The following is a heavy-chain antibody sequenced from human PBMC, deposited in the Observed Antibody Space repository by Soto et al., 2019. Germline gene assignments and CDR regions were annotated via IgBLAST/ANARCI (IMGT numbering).Heavy chain of an antibody. CDR3: ARVKAAAVDLDY. CDR1: GGSISSGDYY. Sequence: SETLSLTCTVSGGSISSGDYYWSWIRQPPGKGLEWIGYIYYSGSTYYNPSLKSRVTISVDTSKNQFSLKLSSVTAADTAVYYCARVKAAAVDLDYWGQGTLVTVSS. J-gene: IGHJ4*02. CDR2: IYYSGST. D-gene: IGHD6-13*01. V-gene: IGHV4-30-4*01.